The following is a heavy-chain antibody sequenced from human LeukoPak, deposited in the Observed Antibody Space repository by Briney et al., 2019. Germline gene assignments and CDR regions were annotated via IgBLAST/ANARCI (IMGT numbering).Heavy chain of an antibody. CDR1: GYTFTSNG. CDR3: ARDLAVAGTMVEFDY. CDR2: INPNSGGR. D-gene: IGHD6-19*01. J-gene: IGHJ4*02. Sequence: ASEKVSCKASGYTFTSNGNSWVRQAPGQGLEGMGWINPNSGGRNYAKQFQGRVTMTRDTYISAAYMELSRLRSDDTAVYYCARDLAVAGTMVEFDYWGQGTLVTVSS. V-gene: IGHV1-2*02.